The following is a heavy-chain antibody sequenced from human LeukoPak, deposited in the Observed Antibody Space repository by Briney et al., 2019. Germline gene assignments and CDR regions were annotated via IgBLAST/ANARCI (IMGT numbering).Heavy chain of an antibody. CDR3: ARHKSSGSYPLDY. D-gene: IGHD3-22*01. J-gene: IGHJ4*02. Sequence: SETLSLTCTASGGPISTYFWSWIRQPPGKRLDWIGHIYFSGSTNYNPSLESRVTISVGTSKNQFSLTVSSVTAADTAVYYCARHKSSGSYPLDYWGQGILVTVSS. CDR2: IYFSGST. V-gene: IGHV4-59*08. CDR1: GGPISTYF.